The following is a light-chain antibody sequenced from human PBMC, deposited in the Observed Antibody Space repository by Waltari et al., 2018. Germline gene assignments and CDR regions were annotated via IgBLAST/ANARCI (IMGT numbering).Light chain of an antibody. CDR1: QSISSW. V-gene: IGKV1-5*03. CDR2: KAS. CDR3: QQYNSYPWT. J-gene: IGKJ1*01. Sequence: EIQMTQSRYTLSASVGDRVTITCRASQSISSWLAWYQQKPGKAPKLLIYKASSLESGVPSRFSGSGSGTEFTLTISSLQPDDFATYYCQQYNSYPWTFGQGTKVEIK.